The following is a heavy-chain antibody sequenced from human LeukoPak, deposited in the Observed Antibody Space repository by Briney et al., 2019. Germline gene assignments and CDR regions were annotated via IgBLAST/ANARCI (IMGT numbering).Heavy chain of an antibody. J-gene: IGHJ3*02. CDR1: GFTFSSYS. Sequence: GGSLRLSCAASGFTFSSYSMNWVRQAPGKGLEWVSSISSSSSYIYYADSVKGRFTISRDNARNSLYLQMNSLRAEDTAVYYCARGRSSMIVVDVFDIWGQGTMVTVSS. V-gene: IGHV3-21*01. CDR3: ARGRSSMIVVDVFDI. CDR2: ISSSSSYI. D-gene: IGHD3-22*01.